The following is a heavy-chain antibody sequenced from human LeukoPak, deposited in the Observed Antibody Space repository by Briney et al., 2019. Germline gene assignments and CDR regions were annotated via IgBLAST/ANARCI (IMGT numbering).Heavy chain of an antibody. CDR3: ARDPSQPYSSPYYFDY. CDR2: ISSSGRTI. D-gene: IGHD6-19*01. Sequence: GGSLRLYCAASGFTFSSYEMNWVRQAPGKGLEWVSYISSSGRTIYYADSVKGRFTISRDNAKNSLYLQMNSLRAEDTAVYYCARDPSQPYSSPYYFDYWGQGTLVTVSS. CDR1: GFTFSSYE. J-gene: IGHJ4*02. V-gene: IGHV3-48*03.